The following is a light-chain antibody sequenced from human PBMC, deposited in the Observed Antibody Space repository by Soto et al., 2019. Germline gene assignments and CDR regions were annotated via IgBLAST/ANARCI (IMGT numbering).Light chain of an antibody. CDR3: QQYDDLPEFT. CDR1: QDIRNY. CDR2: DAS. Sequence: DIQMTQSPSSLSASVGDRVTITCQASQDIRNYLNWYQQKPGQAPKILIYDASSLETGVPSRFSGSGSGTDFSLTTTGLQPKDMAPYYCQQYDDLPEFTFSPGTKVHI. J-gene: IGKJ3*01. V-gene: IGKV1-33*01.